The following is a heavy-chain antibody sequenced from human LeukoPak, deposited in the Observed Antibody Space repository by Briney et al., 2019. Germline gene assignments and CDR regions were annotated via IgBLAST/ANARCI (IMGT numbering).Heavy chain of an antibody. D-gene: IGHD6-19*01. J-gene: IGHJ4*02. Sequence: GSLRLSCAASKFTFTTYWMSWVRQAPGKGLEWVANIKEDGSEIYYVDSVKGRFTISRDNAQNSLYLQMNSLRAEDTAVYYCARDREQWLVRAFDSWGQGTLVTVSS. CDR1: KFTFTTYW. CDR2: IKEDGSEI. CDR3: ARDREQWLVRAFDS. V-gene: IGHV3-7*01.